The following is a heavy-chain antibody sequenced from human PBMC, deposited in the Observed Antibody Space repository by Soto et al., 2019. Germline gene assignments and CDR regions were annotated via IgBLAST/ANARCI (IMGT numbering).Heavy chain of an antibody. CDR2: ISFDGSKK. D-gene: IGHD3-22*01. Sequence: QVQLVESGGGVVQPGRSLRLSCAASGFTFSSYGMHWVRQAPGKGLEWVAVISFDGSKKYYADSVKGRFTISRDNSWNTLFLQMNGLRAEDTALYYCARSSYDSSGYYYAADYWGQGTLVTVSS. V-gene: IGHV3-30*03. CDR3: ARSSYDSSGYYYAADY. CDR1: GFTFSSYG. J-gene: IGHJ4*02.